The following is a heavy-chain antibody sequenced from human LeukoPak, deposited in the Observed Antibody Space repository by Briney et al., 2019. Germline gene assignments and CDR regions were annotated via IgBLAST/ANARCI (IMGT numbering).Heavy chain of an antibody. CDR1: GGSISSSGYY. CDR2: IYYSGST. Sequence: SETLSLTCTVSGGSISSSGYYWGWIRQPPGKWLEWIGSIYYSGSTYYNPSLKSRVTISVDTSKNQFSLKLSSVAAADTAVYFCARYDYGDYGFDSWGQGTRVTVSS. CDR3: ARYDYGDYGFDS. V-gene: IGHV4-39*01. D-gene: IGHD4-17*01. J-gene: IGHJ4*02.